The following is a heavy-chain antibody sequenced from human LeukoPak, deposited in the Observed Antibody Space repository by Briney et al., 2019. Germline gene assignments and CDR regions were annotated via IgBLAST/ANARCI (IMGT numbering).Heavy chain of an antibody. J-gene: IGHJ3*02. D-gene: IGHD1-1*01. V-gene: IGHV3-23*01. CDR3: AKDTALTGTTERSAFDI. CDR1: GFTFSSYA. CDR2: ISGSGGST. Sequence: GGSLRLSCAASGFTFSSYAMSWVRQAPGKGLEWVSAISGSGGSTYYADSVKGRFTISRDNSKNTLYLQMNSLRAEDTAVYYCAKDTALTGTTERSAFDIWGQGTMVTVSS.